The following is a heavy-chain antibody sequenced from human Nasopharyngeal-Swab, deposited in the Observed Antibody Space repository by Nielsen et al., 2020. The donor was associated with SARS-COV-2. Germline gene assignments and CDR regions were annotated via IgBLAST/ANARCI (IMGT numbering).Heavy chain of an antibody. J-gene: IGHJ4*02. D-gene: IGHD3-16*02. CDR3: ARALYDYVWGSYRRWYYFDY. CDR2: ISWNSGSI. Sequence: GGSLRLSCAASGFTFDDYAMHWVRQAPGKGLEWVSGISWNSGSIGYADSVKGRFTISRDNAKNSLYLQMNSLRAEDTAVYYCARALYDYVWGSYRRWYYFDYWGQGTLVTVSS. CDR1: GFTFDDYA. V-gene: IGHV3-9*01.